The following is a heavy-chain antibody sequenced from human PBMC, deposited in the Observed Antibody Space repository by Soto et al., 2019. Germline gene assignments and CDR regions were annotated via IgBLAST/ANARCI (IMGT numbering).Heavy chain of an antibody. J-gene: IGHJ5*02. D-gene: IGHD3-3*01. CDR1: GGSISSYY. Sequence: SETLSLTCTVSGGSISSYYWSWIRQPPGKGLEWIGYIYYSGSTNYNPSLQSRVTISVDTSKNQFSLKLSSVTAADTAVYYCARDAFGVDNWFDPWGQGTLVTVSS. CDR2: IYYSGST. V-gene: IGHV4-59*01. CDR3: ARDAFGVDNWFDP.